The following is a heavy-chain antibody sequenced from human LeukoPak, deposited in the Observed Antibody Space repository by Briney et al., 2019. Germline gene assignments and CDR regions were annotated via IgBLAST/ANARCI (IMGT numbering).Heavy chain of an antibody. J-gene: IGHJ4*02. V-gene: IGHV1-46*01. CDR1: EYTFTSYY. CDR2: INPSGGST. Sequence: ASVTVSCKASEYTFTSYYMHWVRQAPGQGLEWMGLINPSGGSTSYAQKFQGRVTMTRDTSTSTVYMELSSLRSEDTAVYYCARDPPAGYSYEYYFDYWGQGTLVTVSS. D-gene: IGHD5-18*01. CDR3: ARDPPAGYSYEYYFDY.